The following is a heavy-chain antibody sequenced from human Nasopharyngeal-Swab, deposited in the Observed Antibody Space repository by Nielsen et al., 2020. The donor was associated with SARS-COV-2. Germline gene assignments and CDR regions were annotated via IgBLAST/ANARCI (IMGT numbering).Heavy chain of an antibody. Sequence: ASVKVSCKGVGYTFTTYGINWVRQAPGQGPEWMGWISAYGNTNYAQQLQGRVTLTTDTSTSTAYMELMSLGSDDTAVYFCARGRDPGYWGQGTLVTVSS. CDR3: ARGRDPGY. CDR2: ISAYGNT. D-gene: IGHD2-15*01. J-gene: IGHJ4*02. V-gene: IGHV1-18*01. CDR1: GYTFTTYG.